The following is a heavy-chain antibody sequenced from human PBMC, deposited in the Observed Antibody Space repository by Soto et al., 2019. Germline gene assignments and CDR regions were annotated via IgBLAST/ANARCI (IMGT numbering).Heavy chain of an antibody. CDR2: ISYDGSNK. CDR3: AKDKEQLVLDY. V-gene: IGHV3-30-3*01. Sequence: QVQLVESGGGVVQPGRSLRLSCAASGFTFSSYAMHWVRQAPGKGLEWVAVISYDGSNKYYADSVKGRFTISRDNSKNTLYLQMNSLRAEDTAVYYCAKDKEQLVLDYWGQGTLVTVSS. J-gene: IGHJ4*02. D-gene: IGHD6-13*01. CDR1: GFTFSSYA.